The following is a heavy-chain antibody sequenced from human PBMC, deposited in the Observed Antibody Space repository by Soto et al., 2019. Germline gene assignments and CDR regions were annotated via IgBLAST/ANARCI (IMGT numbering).Heavy chain of an antibody. CDR1: GGSISSGGYS. CDR3: ANQWREPIFDY. Sequence: SETLSLTCTVSGGSISSGGYSWSWIRQPPGKGLEWIGYIYYSGPTYYNPSLESRVSLSVDRSKNQFSLKLSSVTAADTAVYYCANQWREPIFDYWGQGTLVTVSS. V-gene: IGHV4-30-2*01. CDR2: IYYSGPT. J-gene: IGHJ4*02. D-gene: IGHD6-19*01.